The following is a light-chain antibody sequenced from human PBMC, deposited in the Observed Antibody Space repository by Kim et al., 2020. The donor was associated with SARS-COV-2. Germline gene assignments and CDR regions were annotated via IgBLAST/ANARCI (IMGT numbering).Light chain of an antibody. Sequence: SPGQTARITCSGDALPKQYAYWYQQKPGQAPVLVIYKDSERPSGSPERFSGSSSGTTVTLTISGVQAEDEADYYCQSADSSGTLVVFGGGTQLTVL. CDR3: QSADSSGTLVV. CDR1: ALPKQY. V-gene: IGLV3-25*03. CDR2: KDS. J-gene: IGLJ2*01.